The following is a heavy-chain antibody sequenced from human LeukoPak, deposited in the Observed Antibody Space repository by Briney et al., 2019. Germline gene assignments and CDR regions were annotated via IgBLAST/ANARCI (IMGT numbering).Heavy chain of an antibody. D-gene: IGHD6-19*01. CDR2: INPNNGGT. V-gene: IGHV1-2*02. J-gene: IGHJ4*02. Sequence: ASVKVSCKASGYTFTGYYMHWVRQAPGQGLEWMGWINPNNGGTNYAQKLQGRVTMTTDTSTSTAYMELRSLRSDDTAVYYCARDRGIAVAGVFDYWGQGTLVTVSS. CDR3: ARDRGIAVAGVFDY. CDR1: GYTFTGYY.